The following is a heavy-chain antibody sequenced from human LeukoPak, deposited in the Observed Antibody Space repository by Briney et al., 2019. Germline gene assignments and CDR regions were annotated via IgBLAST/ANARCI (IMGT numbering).Heavy chain of an antibody. V-gene: IGHV1-18*01. CDR3: ATGPPTVWGSPSAP. J-gene: IGHJ5*02. D-gene: IGHD3-16*01. CDR1: GYTFTSYG. CDR2: ISAYNGNT. Sequence: GASVKVSCKASGYTFTSYGISWVRQAPGQGLEWMGWISAYNGNTNYAQKLQGRVTMTTDTSTSTAYMELSSLRSEDTAVYYCATGPPTVWGSPSAPWGQGTLVTVSS.